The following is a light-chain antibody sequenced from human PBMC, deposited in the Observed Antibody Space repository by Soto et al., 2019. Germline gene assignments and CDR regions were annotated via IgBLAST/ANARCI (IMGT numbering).Light chain of an antibody. CDR1: QSINSW. Sequence: DIQMTQSPSTLSASVGDRVSITCRASQSINSWLAWDQQKPGRAPKLLIYKASSLESGVPSRFSGSGSGTEFTLTISSLQPDDFATYYCQQYTSYSTFGQGTKVEIK. CDR3: QQYTSYST. V-gene: IGKV1-5*03. J-gene: IGKJ1*01. CDR2: KAS.